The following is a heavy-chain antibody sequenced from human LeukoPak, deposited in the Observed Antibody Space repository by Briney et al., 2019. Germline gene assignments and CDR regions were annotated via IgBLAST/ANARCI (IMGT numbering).Heavy chain of an antibody. CDR3: ARNRQWLLADY. D-gene: IGHD3-22*01. CDR1: GFTFTSYW. V-gene: IGHV3-7*04. Sequence: GGSLRLSCAASGFTFTSYWMSWVRQVPGKGLEWVANTKQDETEKHYADSVKGRFTISRDNAQNSLYLQMNSLRAEDTAVYFCARNRQWLLADYWGQGTVVTVSS. J-gene: IGHJ4*02. CDR2: TKQDETEK.